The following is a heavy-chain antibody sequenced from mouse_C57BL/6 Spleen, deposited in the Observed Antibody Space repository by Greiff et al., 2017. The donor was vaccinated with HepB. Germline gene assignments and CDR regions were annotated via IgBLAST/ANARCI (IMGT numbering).Heavy chain of an antibody. CDR3: ARDGSSRYWYFDV. Sequence: EVMLVESGPELVKPGASVKISCKASGYSFTGYYMNWVKQSPEKSLEWIGEINPSTGGTTYNQKFKAKATLTVDKSSSTAYMQLKSLTSEDSAVYYCARDGSSRYWYFDVWGTGTTVTVSS. D-gene: IGHD1-1*01. CDR1: GYSFTGYY. J-gene: IGHJ1*03. V-gene: IGHV1-42*01. CDR2: INPSTGGT.